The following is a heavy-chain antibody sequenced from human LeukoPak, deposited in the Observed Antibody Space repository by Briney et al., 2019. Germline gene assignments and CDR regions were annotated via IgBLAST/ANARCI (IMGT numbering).Heavy chain of an antibody. Sequence: PGGSLRLSCAASGFTFSSYSMNWVRQAPGKGLEWVSHITASGTAMFYADSVKGRFTISRDNSKNTLYLQMNSLRAEDTAVYYCAKGARITIFGVAAAWYFDLWGRGTLVTVSS. D-gene: IGHD3-3*01. CDR3: AKGARITIFGVAAAWYFDL. V-gene: IGHV3-23*01. J-gene: IGHJ2*01. CDR2: ITASGTAM. CDR1: GFTFSSYS.